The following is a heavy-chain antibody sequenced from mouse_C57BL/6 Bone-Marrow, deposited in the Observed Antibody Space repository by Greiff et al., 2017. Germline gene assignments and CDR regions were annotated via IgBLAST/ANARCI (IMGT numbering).Heavy chain of an antibody. J-gene: IGHJ1*03. D-gene: IGHD1-1*01. CDR2: IDPNSGGT. CDR1: GYTFTSYW. V-gene: IGHV1-72*01. CDR3: ARSGYYGSSYWYFDV. Sequence: QVQLQQPGAELVKPGASVKLSCKASGYTFTSYWMHWVKQRPGRGLEWIGRIDPNSGGTKYNEKFKSKATLTVDKPSSTAYMQLSSLTSEDSAVYYCARSGYYGSSYWYFDVWGTGTTVTVSS.